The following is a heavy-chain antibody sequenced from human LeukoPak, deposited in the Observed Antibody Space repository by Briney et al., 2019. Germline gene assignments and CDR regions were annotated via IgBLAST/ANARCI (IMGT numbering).Heavy chain of an antibody. CDR2: ISAYNGNT. CDR1: GYTFTSYG. D-gene: IGHD3-3*01. J-gene: IGHJ4*02. CDR3: ARDGRGVGGSAKGCFDY. V-gene: IGHV1-18*01. Sequence: ASVKVSCKASGYTFTSYGISWVRQAPGRGLEWMGWISAYNGNTNYAQKLQGRVTMTTDTSTSTAYMELRSLRSDDTAVYYCARDGRGVGGSAKGCFDYWGQGTLVTVSS.